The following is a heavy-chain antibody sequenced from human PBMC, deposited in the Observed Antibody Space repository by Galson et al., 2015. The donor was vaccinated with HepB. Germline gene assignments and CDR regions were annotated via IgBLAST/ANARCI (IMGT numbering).Heavy chain of an antibody. J-gene: IGHJ6*02. CDR2: IDPSDSYT. CDR1: GYSFTSYW. V-gene: IGHV5-10-1*01. CDR3: ARHSELYQTYYYYGMDV. D-gene: IGHD2-2*01. Sequence: QSGAEVKKPGESLRISCKGSGYSFTSYWISWVRQMPGKGLEWMGRIDPSDSYTNYSPSFQGHVTISADKSISTAYLQWSSLKASDTAMYYCARHSELYQTYYYYGMDVWGQGTTVTVSS.